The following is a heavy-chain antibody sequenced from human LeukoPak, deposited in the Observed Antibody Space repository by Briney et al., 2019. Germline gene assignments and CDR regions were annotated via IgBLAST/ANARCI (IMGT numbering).Heavy chain of an antibody. CDR1: GDSISTSGYY. D-gene: IGHD1-26*01. V-gene: IGHV4-39*01. Sequence: PSETLSLTCTVSGDSISTSGYYWGWIRQPPGKGLEWIGSIYFSGNTYYNPSLKNRVSISVDTSKNQFSLKLTSVTAADTAVYYCARHKGSYSHLDSWGQGTLVTVSS. J-gene: IGHJ4*02. CDR2: IYFSGNT. CDR3: ARHKGSYSHLDS.